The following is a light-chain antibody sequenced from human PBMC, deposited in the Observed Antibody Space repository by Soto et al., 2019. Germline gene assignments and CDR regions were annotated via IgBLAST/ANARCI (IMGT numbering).Light chain of an antibody. J-gene: IGKJ1*01. CDR3: QHYNSYSEA. Sequence: SNLSAPVGDTLTIPCRAIQTISGWLAWYQQRPGKAPNLLIFDASTLESGVPSRFSGSGSGTEFTLTISSLQPDDFATYYCQHYNSYSEAFGQGTKVDIK. CDR1: QTISGW. CDR2: DAS. V-gene: IGKV1-5*01.